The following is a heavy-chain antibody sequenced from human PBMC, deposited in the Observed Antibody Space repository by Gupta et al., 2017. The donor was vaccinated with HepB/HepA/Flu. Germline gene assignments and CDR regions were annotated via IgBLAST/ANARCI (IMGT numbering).Heavy chain of an antibody. V-gene: IGHV1-2*02. Sequence: QVQLVQSGAEVKKPGASVKVSCKASGSTFTGYYVHWVRQGPGQGLEWMGCINPNTGDTNSAQKFQGRLSMTRDTSISTAYLELSRLKSDDTAVYYCAKWGGLAGLKLNPLFDDWGQGTLGTVSS. D-gene: IGHD1-26*01. J-gene: IGHJ4*02. CDR3: AKWGGLAGLKLNPLFDD. CDR1: GSTFTGYY. CDR2: INPNTGDT.